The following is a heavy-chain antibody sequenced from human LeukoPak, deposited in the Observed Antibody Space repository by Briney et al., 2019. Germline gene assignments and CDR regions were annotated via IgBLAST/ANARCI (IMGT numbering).Heavy chain of an antibody. CDR2: ISWNSGSI. V-gene: IGHV3-9*01. Sequence: GGSLRPSCAASGFTFDDYAMHWVRQAPGKGLEWVSGISWNSGSIGYADSVKGRFTISRDNAKNSLYLQMNSLRAEDTAFYYCAKSIEGSGSYYDSYFDYWGQGTLVTVSS. CDR1: GFTFDDYA. D-gene: IGHD3-10*01. J-gene: IGHJ4*02. CDR3: AKSIEGSGSYYDSYFDY.